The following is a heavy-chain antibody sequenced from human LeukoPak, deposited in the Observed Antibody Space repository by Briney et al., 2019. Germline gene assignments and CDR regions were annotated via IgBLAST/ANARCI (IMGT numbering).Heavy chain of an antibody. CDR2: INPNSGGT. CDR1: GYTLTELS. Sequence: GASVKVSCKVSGYTLTELSMHWVRQAPGQGLEWMGWINPNSGGTNYAQKFQGRVTMTRDTSISTAYMELSRLRSDDTAVYYCARAYSGSYGIWYFDYWGQGTLVTVSS. V-gene: IGHV1-2*02. J-gene: IGHJ4*02. D-gene: IGHD1-26*01. CDR3: ARAYSGSYGIWYFDY.